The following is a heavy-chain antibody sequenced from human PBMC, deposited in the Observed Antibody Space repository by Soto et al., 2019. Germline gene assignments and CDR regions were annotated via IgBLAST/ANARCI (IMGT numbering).Heavy chain of an antibody. J-gene: IGHJ5*02. Sequence: GASVKVSCKASGYTFTSYGISWVRQAPGQGLEWMGWISAYNGNTNYAQKLQGRVTMTTDTSTSTAYMELRSLRSDDTAVYYCARDVEIFMVIKWSPWFDPWGQGTLVTVSS. D-gene: IGHD5-12*01. CDR1: GYTFTSYG. CDR2: ISAYNGNT. CDR3: ARDVEIFMVIKWSPWFDP. V-gene: IGHV1-18*01.